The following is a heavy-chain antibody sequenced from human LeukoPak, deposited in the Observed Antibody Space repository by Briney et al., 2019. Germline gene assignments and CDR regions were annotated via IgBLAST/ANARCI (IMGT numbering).Heavy chain of an antibody. D-gene: IGHD2-15*01. J-gene: IGHJ4*02. CDR3: ARELAYCSGGSCYGYFDY. CDR2: ISAYNGNT. V-gene: IGHV1-18*01. CDR1: GYTFTSYG. Sequence: ASVKVSFKASGYTFTSYGISWVRQAPGQGLEWMGWISAYNGNTDYAQELQGRVTMTTDTSTSTAYMELRSLRSDDTAVYYCARELAYCSGGSCYGYFDYWGQGTLVTVSS.